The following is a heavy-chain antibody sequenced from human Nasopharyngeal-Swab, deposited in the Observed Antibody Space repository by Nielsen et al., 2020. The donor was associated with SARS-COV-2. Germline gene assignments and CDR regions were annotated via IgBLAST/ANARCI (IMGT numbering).Heavy chain of an antibody. CDR2: LIPIFGTA. CDR1: GGTFRSYA. CDR3: ARFYDYVWGSYPQWTAFDI. V-gene: IGHV1-69*13. Sequence: SVKVSCKAYGGTFRSYAISWVRPAPGQGLEGMGGLIPIFGTANYAQKFQGRVTITADESTSTAYMELSSLRSEDTAVYYCARFYDYVWGSYPQWTAFDIWGQGTMVTVSS. J-gene: IGHJ3*02. D-gene: IGHD3-16*02.